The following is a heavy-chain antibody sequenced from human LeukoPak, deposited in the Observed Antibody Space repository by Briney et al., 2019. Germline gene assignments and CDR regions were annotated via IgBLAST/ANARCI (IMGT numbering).Heavy chain of an antibody. CDR2: IKSKTDDGTT. CDR1: GFTFGNTW. CDR3: ATDLKWDLRVDY. Sequence: GGSLRLSCAASGFTFGNTWMTWVCQAPGKGLEWVGRIKSKTDDGTTDYAAPVKGRFTISRDDSKNTLYLQMNSLKTEDTAVYYCATDLKWDLRVDYWSQGTLVTVSS. D-gene: IGHD1-26*01. V-gene: IGHV3-15*01. J-gene: IGHJ4*02.